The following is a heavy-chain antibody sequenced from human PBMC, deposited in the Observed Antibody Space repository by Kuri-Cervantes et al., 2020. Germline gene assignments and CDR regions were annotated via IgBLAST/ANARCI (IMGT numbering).Heavy chain of an antibody. Sequence: GGSLRLSCAASGFTFSSYAMSWVRQAPGKGLEWVSAISGSGGSTYYADSVKGRFTISRDNSKNTLYLQMNSLRAENTAVYYCAKKPDGSGWYRWGQGILVTVSS. J-gene: IGHJ5*02. CDR1: GFTFSSYA. CDR3: AKKPDGSGWYR. V-gene: IGHV3-23*01. D-gene: IGHD6-19*01. CDR2: ISGSGGST.